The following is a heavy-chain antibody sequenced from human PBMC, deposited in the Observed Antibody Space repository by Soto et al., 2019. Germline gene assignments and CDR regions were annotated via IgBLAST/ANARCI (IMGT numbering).Heavy chain of an antibody. J-gene: IGHJ5*02. Sequence: GGSLRLSXAASGFTFSSYGMHWVRQAPGKGLEWVAVISYDGSNKYYADSVKGRFTISRDNSKNTLYLQMNSLRAEDTAVYYCAKRSNYWFDPWGQGTLVTVSS. CDR2: ISYDGSNK. CDR1: GFTFSSYG. V-gene: IGHV3-30*18. D-gene: IGHD4-4*01. CDR3: AKRSNYWFDP.